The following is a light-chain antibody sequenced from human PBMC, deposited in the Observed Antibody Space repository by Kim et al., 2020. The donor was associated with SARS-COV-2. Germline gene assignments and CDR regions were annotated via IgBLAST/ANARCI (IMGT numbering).Light chain of an antibody. V-gene: IGKV1-5*01. J-gene: IGKJ1*01. CDR1: QSISSW. CDR3: QQYNSYSWT. CDR2: DAS. Sequence: AAVGDIVTITCRASQSISSWLAWYQQKPGKAPKLLIYDASSLESGVPSRFSGSGSGTEFTLTISSLQPDDCATYYCQQYNSYSWTFGQGTKVDIK.